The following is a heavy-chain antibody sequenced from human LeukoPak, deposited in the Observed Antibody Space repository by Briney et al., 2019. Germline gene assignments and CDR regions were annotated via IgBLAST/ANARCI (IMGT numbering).Heavy chain of an antibody. Sequence: SETLSLTCTVSGGSISNSRYHWGWIRQSPGKGLEWIGNIYYSGNTDYNPSLKSRVSVSIDASKNHLSLKLTSVTAADTAIYYCARQAVIIPTGMEGPWSDPWGQGTLVAVSS. CDR2: IYYSGNT. CDR1: GGSISNSRYH. J-gene: IGHJ5*02. CDR3: ARQAVIIPTGMEGPWSDP. D-gene: IGHD2/OR15-2a*01. V-gene: IGHV4-39*01.